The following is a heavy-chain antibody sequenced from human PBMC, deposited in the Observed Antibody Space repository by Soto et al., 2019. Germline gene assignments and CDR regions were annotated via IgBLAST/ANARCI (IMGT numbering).Heavy chain of an antibody. J-gene: IGHJ4*02. V-gene: IGHV2-5*01. CDR2: IYWNDDK. D-gene: IGHD6-13*01. CDR1: GFSLSTSGVG. CDR3: AHRSIQGSSWYFDY. Sequence: SGPTLVKPTQTLTLTCNFSGFSLSTSGVGGGWIRQPPGKALEWLAIIYWNDDKRYNPSLKSRLTITKDTSKNQVVLTMTNMDPVDTATYYCAHRSIQGSSWYFDYWGQGTLVTVSS.